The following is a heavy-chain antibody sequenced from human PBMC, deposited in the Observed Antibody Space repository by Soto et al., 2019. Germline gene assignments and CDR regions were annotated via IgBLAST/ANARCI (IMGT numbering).Heavy chain of an antibody. J-gene: IGHJ5*02. CDR3: VRGCLGSCSTAATFDP. CDR1: GGSFRRYY. D-gene: IGHD2-2*01. CDR2: INHSGST. V-gene: IGHV4-34*01. Sequence: SETLSLTCAVYGGSFRRYYWTWIRQPPGKGLEWIGEINHSGSTNYNPSLKSRVTMSVDTSKSQFSLNLSSVTAADTAVYYCVRGCLGSCSTAATFDPWGQGTLVTVSS.